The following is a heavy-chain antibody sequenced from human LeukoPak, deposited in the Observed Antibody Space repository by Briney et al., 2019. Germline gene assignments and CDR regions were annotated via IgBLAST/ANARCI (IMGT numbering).Heavy chain of an antibody. D-gene: IGHD4-17*01. CDR3: ARELRDHAFDI. V-gene: IGHV1-8*01. J-gene: IGHJ3*02. Sequence: ATVKVSCKASGYTFTSYDINWVRQATGQGLEWMGWMNPNSGNTGYAQKFQGRVTMTRNTSISTAYMELRSLRSDDTAVYYCARELRDHAFDIWGQGTMVTVSS. CDR2: MNPNSGNT. CDR1: GYTFTSYD.